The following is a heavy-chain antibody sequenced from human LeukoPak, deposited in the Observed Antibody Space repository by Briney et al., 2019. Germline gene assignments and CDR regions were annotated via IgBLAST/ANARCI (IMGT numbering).Heavy chain of an antibody. CDR1: GYTFTYYY. V-gene: IGHV1-2*02. Sequence: ASVTVSCKASGYTFTYYYVHWVRQAPGQGLEWMGCISPNGGGTHYAQKFQGRVTMTRDTSITTAYMELSRLRSDDTAVYFCARLPYDEPDYWGQGTLVTVSS. CDR3: ARLPYDEPDY. CDR2: ISPNGGGT. J-gene: IGHJ4*02. D-gene: IGHD3-3*01.